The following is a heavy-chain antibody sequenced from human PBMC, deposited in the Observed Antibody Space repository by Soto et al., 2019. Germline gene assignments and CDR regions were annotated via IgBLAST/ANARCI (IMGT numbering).Heavy chain of an antibody. CDR1: GGSFKGFG. D-gene: IGHD1-20*01. V-gene: IGHV1-69*01. CDR3: ARAEGAYCRAGASYEYNSGRGHYYYYGMDV. CDR2: IMPSLCPG. J-gene: IGHJ6*02. Sequence: QVQLVQSGAEVKKPGSSVKVSCKASGGSFKGFGFNWVLQAPGQGLEWMGGIMPSLCPGYYAHKFQGRVTVTTDETTTTIYLELRLLRSAATDSYYCARAEGAYCRAGASYEYNSGRGHYYYYGMDVWGQGPEVTVSS.